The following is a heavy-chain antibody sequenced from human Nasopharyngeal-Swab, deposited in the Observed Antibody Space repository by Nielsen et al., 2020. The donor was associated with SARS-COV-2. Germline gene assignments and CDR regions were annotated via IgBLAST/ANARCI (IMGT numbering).Heavy chain of an antibody. Sequence: SVNVSCKASGFSITNRFLHWTRQAAGQALEWMGWITPFNGNAKYAQKFQGRVSITRDGSRTTASLELSSLRPDDTAMYFCASGQCINGVCNPTDGLDVWGQGTSVTVS. CDR2: ITPFNGNA. CDR3: ASGQCINGVCNPTDGLDV. V-gene: IGHV1-45*02. J-gene: IGHJ6*02. D-gene: IGHD2-8*01. CDR1: GFSITNRF.